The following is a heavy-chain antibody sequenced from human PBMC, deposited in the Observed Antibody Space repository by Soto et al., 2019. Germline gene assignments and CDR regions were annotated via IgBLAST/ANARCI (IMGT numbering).Heavy chain of an antibody. V-gene: IGHV1-2*02. CDR2: INPATGAA. D-gene: IGHD3-3*01. CDR3: ARGGGVGVAGSAAFDM. Sequence: QLHLVQSGAVVKKPGASVTVSCSASGYPVTAYYMHWVRQAPGRGLEWMGGINPATGAAKYTQAFQGGVTMARATSTMTVFMDLRGLTSEDTAVFYCARGGGVGVAGSAAFDMWGQGTLVTVSS. J-gene: IGHJ3*02. CDR1: GYPVTAYY.